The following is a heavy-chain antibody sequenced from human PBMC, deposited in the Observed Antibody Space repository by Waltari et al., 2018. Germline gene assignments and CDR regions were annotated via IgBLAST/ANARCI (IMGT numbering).Heavy chain of an antibody. CDR3: ARRSPYSSFDY. Sequence: QVQLVQSGAEVKKPGASVKVSCKASGYSFDSYGINWVRQAPGQGLEWMGWLNPGNGDGKYTQKFQGRVTMTTDSSTSTAHMGLRSLGSDDTAVYYCARRSPYSSFDYWGQGTLVTVSS. V-gene: IGHV1-18*01. CDR2: LNPGNGDG. D-gene: IGHD3-22*01. CDR1: GYSFDSYG. J-gene: IGHJ4*02.